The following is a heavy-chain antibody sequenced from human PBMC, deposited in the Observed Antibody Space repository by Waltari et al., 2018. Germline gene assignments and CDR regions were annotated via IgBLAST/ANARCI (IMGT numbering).Heavy chain of an antibody. CDR2: INPHRGGK. J-gene: IGHJ4*02. CDR3: ARELLRGRIAAAGY. V-gene: IGHV1-2*06. CDR1: GYTFTGYY. D-gene: IGHD6-13*01. Sequence: QVQLVQSGAEVKKPGASVKVSCKASGYTFTGYYMHWVRQAPGQGLEWKGRINPHRGGKNDAQNAQGRVSMTRDTSIGTAYMEMSRLRSDDTAVYYCARELLRGRIAAAGYWGQGTLVTVSS.